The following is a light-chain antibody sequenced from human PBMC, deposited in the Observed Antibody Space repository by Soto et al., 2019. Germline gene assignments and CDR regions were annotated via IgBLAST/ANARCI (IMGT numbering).Light chain of an antibody. J-gene: IGLJ1*01. V-gene: IGLV2-14*03. CDR2: DVS. CDR3: SSYTSSTTQV. Sequence: QSALTQPASVSGSPGQSITISCTGTSSDVGGHDYVSWYQQRPGKAPQLMIYDVSYRPSGVSNRFSGSKSGNTASLTISGLQAEDEADYYCSSYTSSTTQVFGTGTKVTVL. CDR1: SSDVGGHDY.